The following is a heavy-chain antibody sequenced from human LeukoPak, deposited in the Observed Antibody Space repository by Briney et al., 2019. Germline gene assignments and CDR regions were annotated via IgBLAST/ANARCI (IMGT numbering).Heavy chain of an antibody. J-gene: IGHJ4*02. Sequence: SVKVSCKASGGTFSSYAISWVRQAPGQGLEWMGRIIPILGTANYAQKFQGRVTITADKSTSTAYMELSSLRSEDTAVYYCARDYDSSGYYFVGYWGQGTLVTVSS. CDR1: GGTFSSYA. CDR2: IIPILGTA. D-gene: IGHD3-22*01. CDR3: ARDYDSSGYYFVGY. V-gene: IGHV1-69*04.